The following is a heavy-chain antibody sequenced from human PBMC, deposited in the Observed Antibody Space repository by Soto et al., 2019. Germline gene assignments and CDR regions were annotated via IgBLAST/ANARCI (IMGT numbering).Heavy chain of an antibody. V-gene: IGHV3-33*01. CDR2: IWYDGSNK. CDR3: ARDQSYCSSTSCYVYSGYAGAFDI. Sequence: PGGSLRLSCAASGFTFSSYGMHWVRQAPGKGLEWVAVIWYDGSNKYYADSVKGRFTISRDNSKNTLYLQMNSLRAEDTAVYYCARDQSYCSSTSCYVYSGYAGAFDIWGQGTMVTVSS. CDR1: GFTFSSYG. J-gene: IGHJ3*02. D-gene: IGHD2-2*01.